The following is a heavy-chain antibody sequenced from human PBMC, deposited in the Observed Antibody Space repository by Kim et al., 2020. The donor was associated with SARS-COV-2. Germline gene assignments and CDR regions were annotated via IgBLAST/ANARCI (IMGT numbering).Heavy chain of an antibody. J-gene: IGHJ3*02. CDR2: IYYSGST. Sequence: SETLSLTCTVSGGSISSSSYYWGWIRQPPGKGLEWIGSIYYSGSTYYNPSLKSRVTISVDTSKNQFSLKLSSVTAADTAVYYCARQIDPTGAFDIWGQGTMVTVSS. V-gene: IGHV4-39*01. CDR1: GGSISSSSYY. CDR3: ARQIDPTGAFDI.